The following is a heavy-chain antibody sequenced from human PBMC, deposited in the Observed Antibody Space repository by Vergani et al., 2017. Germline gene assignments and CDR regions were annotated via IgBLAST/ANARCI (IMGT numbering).Heavy chain of an antibody. CDR3: ARVRWGIDNGLDT. CDR1: GGSISSGDYY. Sequence: QVQLQESGPGLVKPSQTLSLTCTVSGGSISSGDYYWSWIRQPPGKGLEWIGYIYYSGSTYYNPSLKSRVTISVDTSKNQFSLKLSSATAADTAVYYWARVRWGIDNGLDTWGQGTLVTVSS. CDR2: IYYSGST. J-gene: IGHJ5*02. D-gene: IGHD3-16*01. V-gene: IGHV4-30-4*08.